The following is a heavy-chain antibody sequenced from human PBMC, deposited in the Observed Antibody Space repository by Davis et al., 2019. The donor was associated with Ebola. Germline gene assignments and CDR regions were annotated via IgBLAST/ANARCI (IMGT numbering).Heavy chain of an antibody. CDR1: GYTFTSYY. D-gene: IGHD6-13*01. V-gene: IGHV1-46*01. CDR3: ARAHDSSPYYYYGMDV. CDR2: INPSGGST. Sequence: ASVKVSCKASGYTFTSYYMHWVRQAPGQGLEWMGIINPSGGSTSYAQKFQGRVTMTRDTSTSTVYMELSSLRSEDTAVYYCARAHDSSPYYYYGMDVWGQGTTVTVSS. J-gene: IGHJ6*02.